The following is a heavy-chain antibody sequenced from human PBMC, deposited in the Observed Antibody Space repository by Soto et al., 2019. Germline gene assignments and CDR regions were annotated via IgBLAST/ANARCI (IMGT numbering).Heavy chain of an antibody. CDR1: GFNFSSYA. CDR2: ISYDGGKK. J-gene: IGHJ4*02. CDR3: AREGQQAAGTTPHN. V-gene: IGHV3-30*04. D-gene: IGHD6-13*01. Sequence: SVGSLRLSCAASGFNFSSYAMHWVRQAPGKGLEWVVVISYDGGKKYYADSVKGRFTISRDNSQNTLYVEMTSLSAEDTAVYYCAREGQQAAGTTPHNCGQGTLVTVSS.